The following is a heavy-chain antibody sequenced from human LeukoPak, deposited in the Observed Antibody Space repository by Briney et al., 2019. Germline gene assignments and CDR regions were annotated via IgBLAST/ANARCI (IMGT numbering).Heavy chain of an antibody. CDR1: EFSVGSNY. CDR3: ARILDSAWGELGY. D-gene: IGHD6-19*01. V-gene: IGHV3-66*02. J-gene: IGHJ4*02. Sequence: GGSLRLSCAASEFSVGSNYMSWVRQAPGKGLEWVSVIYSGGSTYYADSVKGRFTISRDNSKNTLYLQMNSLRAEDTAVYYCARILDSAWGELGYWGQGTLVTVSS. CDR2: IYSGGST.